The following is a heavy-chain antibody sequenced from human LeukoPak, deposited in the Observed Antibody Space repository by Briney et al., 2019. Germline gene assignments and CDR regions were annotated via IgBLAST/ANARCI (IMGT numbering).Heavy chain of an antibody. V-gene: IGHV4-30-4*08. Sequence: SETLSLTCTVSGGSISSGDYYWSWIRQPPGKGLEWIGYIYYSGSTYYNPSLKSRVIISVDTSKNQFSLKLSSVTAADTAVYYCARDRFVVVPAANYYYYYMDVWGKGTTVTVSS. CDR3: ARDRFVVVPAANYYYYYMDV. CDR2: IYYSGST. J-gene: IGHJ6*03. CDR1: GGSISSGDYY. D-gene: IGHD2-2*01.